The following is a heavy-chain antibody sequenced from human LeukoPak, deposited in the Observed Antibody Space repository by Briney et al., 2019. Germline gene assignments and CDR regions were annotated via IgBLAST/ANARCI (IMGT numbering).Heavy chain of an antibody. CDR3: ARDRGTLRIDY. CDR1: GFTFSSYE. V-gene: IGHV3-48*03. Sequence: PGGSLRLSCAASGFTFSSYEMNWVRQAPGKGLEWVSYISSSGSTIYYADSVKGRSTISRDNAKNSLYLQMNSLRAEDTAVYYCARDRGTLRIDYWGQGTLVTVSS. D-gene: IGHD2/OR15-2a*01. CDR2: ISSSGSTI. J-gene: IGHJ4*02.